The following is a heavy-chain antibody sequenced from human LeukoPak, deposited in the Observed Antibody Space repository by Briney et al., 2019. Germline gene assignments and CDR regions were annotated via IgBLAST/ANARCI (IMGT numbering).Heavy chain of an antibody. V-gene: IGHV4-30-4*01. CDR1: GGSINSGDYY. J-gene: IGHJ6*02. D-gene: IGHD4/OR15-4a*01. Sequence: SETLSLTCTVSGGSINSGDYYWNWIRQPPGKGLEWIGYIYYSGSTYYNPSLKSRVTISVDTSKNQFSLKLSSVTAADTAVYYCARVGATRANYYYGMDVWGQGTTVTVSS. CDR3: ARVGATRANYYYGMDV. CDR2: IYYSGST.